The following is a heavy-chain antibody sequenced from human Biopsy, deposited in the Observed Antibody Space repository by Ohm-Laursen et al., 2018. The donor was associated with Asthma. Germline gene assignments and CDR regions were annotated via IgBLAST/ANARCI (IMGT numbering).Heavy chain of an antibody. CDR3: VRDGTDDAFDI. D-gene: IGHD1-1*01. CDR2: ISKDASTQ. J-gene: IGHJ3*02. V-gene: IGHV3-30*01. CDR1: GFSFSNFA. Sequence: SLRLSCSASGFSFSNFAIHWVRQAPGKGLKWVGVISKDASTQDYADSVKGRFTMARDNSKNTLDLQMNSLREEDTAVYYCVRDGTDDAFDIWGQGTVVSVSS.